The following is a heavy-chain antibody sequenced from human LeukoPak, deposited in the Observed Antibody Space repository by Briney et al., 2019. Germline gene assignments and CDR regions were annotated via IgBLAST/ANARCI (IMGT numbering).Heavy chain of an antibody. V-gene: IGHV4-61*02. Sequence: SETLSLTCTVSGGSISSGSYYWSWIRQPAGKGLEWIGRIYTSGSTNYNPSLKSRVTISVDTSKNQFSLKLSSVTAADTAVYYCARERWEPWDYYYYYMDVWGKGTTVTVSS. CDR2: IYTSGST. J-gene: IGHJ6*03. D-gene: IGHD1-26*01. CDR1: GGSISSGSYY. CDR3: ARERWEPWDYYYYYMDV.